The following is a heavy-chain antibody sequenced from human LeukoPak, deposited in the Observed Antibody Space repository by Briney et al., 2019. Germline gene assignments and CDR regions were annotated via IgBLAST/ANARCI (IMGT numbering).Heavy chain of an antibody. J-gene: IGHJ4*02. V-gene: IGHV1-18*01. CDR1: GCSFTSYG. Sequence: GAAVKVSCKASGCSFTSYGISWVRQAPGQGLEWMGWISIYKDEKNYAQKLQGRVTMTTDTSTSTAYMELRSLISDDTAVYYCARDCDRSGFYCYWGQGTLVTV. CDR2: ISIYKDEK. CDR3: ARDCDRSGFYCY. D-gene: IGHD3-22*01.